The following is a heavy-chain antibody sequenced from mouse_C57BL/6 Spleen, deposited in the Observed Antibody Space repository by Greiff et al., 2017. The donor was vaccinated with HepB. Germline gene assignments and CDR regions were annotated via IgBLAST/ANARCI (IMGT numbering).Heavy chain of an antibody. CDR1: GYAFSSSW. Sequence: VKLQESGPELVKPGASVKISCKASGYAFSSSWMNWVKQRPGKGLEWIGRIYPGDGDTNYNGKFKGKATLAADKSSSTAYMQLSSLTSEDSAVYFCARKGGAGSYFDYWGQGTTLTVSS. V-gene: IGHV1-82*01. D-gene: IGHD4-1*01. J-gene: IGHJ2*01. CDR2: IYPGDGDT. CDR3: ARKGGAGSYFDY.